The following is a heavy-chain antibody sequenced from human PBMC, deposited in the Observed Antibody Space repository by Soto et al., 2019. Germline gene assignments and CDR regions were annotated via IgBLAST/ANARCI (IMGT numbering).Heavy chain of an antibody. CDR2: INSDGSST. J-gene: IGHJ6*03. V-gene: IGHV3-74*01. Sequence: GGSLRLSCAASGFTFSSYWMHWVRQAPGKGLVWVSRINSDGSSTSYADSVKGRFTISRDNAKNTLYLQMNSLRAEDTAVYYCAQGGTTVTDYYYYYYIDVWGKGTTVTVSS. CDR3: AQGGTTVTDYYYYYYIDV. CDR1: GFTFSSYW. D-gene: IGHD4-4*01.